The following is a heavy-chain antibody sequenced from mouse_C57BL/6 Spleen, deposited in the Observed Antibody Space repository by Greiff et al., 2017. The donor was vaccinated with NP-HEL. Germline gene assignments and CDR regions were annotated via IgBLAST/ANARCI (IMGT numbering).Heavy chain of an antibody. J-gene: IGHJ2*01. CDR1: GFTFSNYW. D-gene: IGHD5-1*01. CDR2: IRLKSDNYAT. V-gene: IGHV6-3*01. CDR3: TKSNYVDY. Sequence: EVKVVESGGGLVQPGGSMKLSCVASGFTFSNYWMNWVRQSPEKGLEWVAQIRLKSDNYATHYAESVKGRFTISRDDSKSSVYLQMNNLRAEDTGIYYCTKSNYVDYWGQGTTLTVSS.